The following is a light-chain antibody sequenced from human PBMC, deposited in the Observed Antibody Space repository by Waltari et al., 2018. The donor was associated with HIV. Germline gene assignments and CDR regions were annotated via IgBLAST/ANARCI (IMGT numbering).Light chain of an antibody. Sequence: DIVMTQSPLSLPVTPGEPASISCRSSQSLLHSNGYNYLDWYLRKPGQSPQLLIYLGSNRASGVPDRFSGSGSGTEFNLTISSLQSEDFAVYYCQQYNSWPRAFGQGTKLEVK. CDR3: QQYNSWPRA. J-gene: IGKJ1*01. CDR1: QSLLHSNGYNY. CDR2: LGS. V-gene: IGKV2-28*01.